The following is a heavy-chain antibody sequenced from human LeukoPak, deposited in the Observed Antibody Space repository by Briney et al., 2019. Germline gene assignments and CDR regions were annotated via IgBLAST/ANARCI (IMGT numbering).Heavy chain of an antibody. Sequence: GWSLPLSRPASGFTFSNDWLSWVRPAAGKGLEWVGRIKSNTDCGTTDYATPVKGRFTISRDDSKNTLYLQMNSLKTEDTAVYYCTTAGSWYYFDYWGQGTLVTVS. CDR1: GFTFSNDW. V-gene: IGHV3-15*01. CDR3: TTAGSWYYFDY. D-gene: IGHD6-13*01. CDR2: IKSNTDCGTT. J-gene: IGHJ4*02.